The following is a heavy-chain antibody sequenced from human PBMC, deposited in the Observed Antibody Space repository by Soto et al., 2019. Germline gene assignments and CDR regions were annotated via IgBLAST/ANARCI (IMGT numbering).Heavy chain of an antibody. CDR1: GFTFSSYS. D-gene: IGHD6-13*01. V-gene: IGHV3-21*01. J-gene: IGHJ4*02. CDR3: ARDSYSSSWYYFDY. Sequence: GGSLRLSCAASGFTFSSYSMNWVRQAPGKGLEWVSSISXSSSYIYYADSVKGRFTISRDNAKNSLYLQMNSLRAEDTAVYYCARDSYSSSWYYFDYWGQGTLVTVSS. CDR2: ISXSSSYI.